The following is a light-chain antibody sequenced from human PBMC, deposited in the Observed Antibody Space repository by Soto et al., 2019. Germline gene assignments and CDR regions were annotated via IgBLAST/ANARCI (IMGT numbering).Light chain of an antibody. J-gene: IGLJ1*01. CDR2: EVV. CDR3: KSYAGSNTYV. V-gene: IGLV2-8*01. Sequence: QSVLTQPASVSGSPGQSVTISCPGTKQDVGFYDFVSCYQHHPGKAPRLILYEVVQRPSGVPDRFSGSKSGNTASLTVSGLQAADEADYFCKSYAGSNTYVFGSGTKVTVL. CDR1: KQDVGFYDF.